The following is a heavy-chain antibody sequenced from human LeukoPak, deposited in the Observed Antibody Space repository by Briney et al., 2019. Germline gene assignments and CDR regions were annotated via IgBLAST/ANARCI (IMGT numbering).Heavy chain of an antibody. J-gene: IGHJ4*02. Sequence: KTSETLSLTCTVSGGSISSGSYHWNWIRQPAGKALEWIGRVHSGGSDYNPSLKSQVTISEDTPKNQFALKLSPVTAADTAVYYCARSYDISGYQARGFDYWGQGILVTVSS. CDR1: GGSISSGSYH. CDR3: ARSYDISGYQARGFDY. D-gene: IGHD3-22*01. CDR2: VHSGGS. V-gene: IGHV4-61*02.